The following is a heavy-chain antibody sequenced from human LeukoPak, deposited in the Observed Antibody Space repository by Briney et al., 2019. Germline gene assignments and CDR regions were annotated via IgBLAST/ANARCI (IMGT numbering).Heavy chain of an antibody. J-gene: IGHJ5*02. V-gene: IGHV4-39*01. D-gene: IGHD5-12*01. Sequence: SETLSLTCRVSGGSISSSSYYWGWTRRPPGKGLEWIASICYSGTTHYNPALKSRVTMSVDTSKNQFSLKLSAVTAADTAVYYCARQFHGSGYVDDLWGQGTLVTVSS. CDR2: ICYSGTT. CDR1: GGSISSSSYY. CDR3: ARQFHGSGYVDDL.